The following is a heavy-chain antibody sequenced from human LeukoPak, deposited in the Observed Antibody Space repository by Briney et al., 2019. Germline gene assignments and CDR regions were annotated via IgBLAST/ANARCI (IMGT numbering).Heavy chain of an antibody. CDR3: ARVGIQLWSFFDY. CDR1: GGSMSSDSYY. J-gene: IGHJ4*02. Sequence: SQTLSLTCTVSGGSMSSDSYYWSWIRQPAGKGLEWIGRIYTSGSTNYNPSLKSRVTMSVDTSKNQFSLKLSSVTAADTAVYYCARVGIQLWSFFDYWGQGTLVTVSS. V-gene: IGHV4-61*02. D-gene: IGHD5-18*01. CDR2: IYTSGST.